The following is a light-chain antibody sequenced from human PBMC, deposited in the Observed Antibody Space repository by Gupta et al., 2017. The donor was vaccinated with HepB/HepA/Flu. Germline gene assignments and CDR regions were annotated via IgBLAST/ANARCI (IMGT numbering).Light chain of an antibody. Sequence: IVLTQSPGTLSLSPRERATLSCRASQSVSSSYLAWYQQRPGQAPRLLIYGASSRATAISDRFSGSGSGTDFTLTISRLEPGDFAVYYCQQYGSSPWTFGQGTKVEI. CDR2: GAS. CDR3: QQYGSSPWT. V-gene: IGKV3-20*01. CDR1: QSVSSSY. J-gene: IGKJ1*01.